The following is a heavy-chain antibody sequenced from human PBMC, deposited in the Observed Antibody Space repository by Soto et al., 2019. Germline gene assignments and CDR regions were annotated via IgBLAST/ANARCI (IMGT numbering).Heavy chain of an antibody. J-gene: IGHJ4*02. CDR3: SRPLNS. Sequence: HPGGSLRLSCAASGFTFITYWMDWGRQTPGKGLEWVANINQDGSEKNYVDSVKGRFTISRDNAKNSLYLQMSSLTAEDSALYYCSRPLNSWGQGALVTVSS. CDR2: INQDGSEK. CDR1: GFTFITYW. V-gene: IGHV3-7*01.